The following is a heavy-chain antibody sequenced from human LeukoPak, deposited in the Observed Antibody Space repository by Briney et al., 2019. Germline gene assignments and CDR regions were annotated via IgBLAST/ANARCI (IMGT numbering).Heavy chain of an antibody. CDR3: ARITRDSSGYPHYYSYYYMDV. V-gene: IGHV3-48*01. D-gene: IGHD3-22*01. CDR2: ISSSGSPI. Sequence: GGSLRLSCAASGFTFSSYSMNWVRQAPGKGLEWVSYISSSGSPIYYADSVRGRFTISRDNAKNSLYPQMNSLRAEDTAVFYCARITRDSSGYPHYYSYYYMDVWGKGTTVTVSS. J-gene: IGHJ6*03. CDR1: GFTFSSYS.